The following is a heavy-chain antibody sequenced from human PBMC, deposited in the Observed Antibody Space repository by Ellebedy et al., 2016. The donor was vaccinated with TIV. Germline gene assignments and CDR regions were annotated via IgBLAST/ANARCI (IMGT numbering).Heavy chain of an antibody. CDR1: GGSITSGSYY. Sequence: MPSETLSLTCTVPGGSITSGSYYWAWIRQPPGKGLEWVENVYFIGSTNYNPSLQSRVTISVDTSKNQFSLKLTSVTAAETAVYYCVRHPTLGTLDYWGQGAQVTVSS. J-gene: IGHJ4*02. D-gene: IGHD3-16*01. V-gene: IGHV4-39*01. CDR2: VYFIGST. CDR3: VRHPTLGTLDY.